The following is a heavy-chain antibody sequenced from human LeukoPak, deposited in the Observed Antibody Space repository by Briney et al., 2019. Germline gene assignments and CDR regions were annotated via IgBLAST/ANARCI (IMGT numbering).Heavy chain of an antibody. D-gene: IGHD1-26*01. Sequence: EASVKVSCKASGYTFTSYDINWVRQAPGQGLEWMGIINPSGGSTSYAQKFQGRVTMTRDMSTSTVYMELSSLRSEDTAVYYCARDMVVGATYDAFDIWGQGTMVTVSS. CDR2: INPSGGST. J-gene: IGHJ3*02. CDR3: ARDMVVGATYDAFDI. CDR1: GYTFTSYD. V-gene: IGHV1-46*01.